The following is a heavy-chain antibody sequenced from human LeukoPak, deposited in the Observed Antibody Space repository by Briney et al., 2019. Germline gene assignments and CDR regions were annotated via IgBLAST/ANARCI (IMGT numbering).Heavy chain of an antibody. Sequence: SGTLSRPSAVSGGSINSTCNYWGWIRQPPREGLGWVGSIYYSGSTSYNPSLKSRVTISVDTSKNQLSLKLSSVTAADTAVYFCAGEDGDYYFDDWGQGTLVTVSS. J-gene: IGHJ4*02. V-gene: IGHV4-39*07. CDR1: GGSINSTCNY. CDR2: IYYSGST. CDR3: AGEDGDYYFDD. D-gene: IGHD4-17*01.